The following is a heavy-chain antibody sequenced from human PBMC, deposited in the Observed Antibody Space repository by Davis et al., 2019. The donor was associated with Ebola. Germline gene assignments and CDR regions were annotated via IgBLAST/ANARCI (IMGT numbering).Heavy chain of an antibody. V-gene: IGHV4-59*08. Sequence: MPSETLSLTCTVSGGSISSPYWSWIRQSPGKGLEWIGYMYYSGSTNYNPSLKSRVTISAESSKNQFSLKLSSVTAADTAVYYCARTWGGDAFDNWGQRTMVTVSS. D-gene: IGHD3-16*01. CDR3: ARTWGGDAFDN. CDR1: GGSISSPY. J-gene: IGHJ3*02. CDR2: MYYSGST.